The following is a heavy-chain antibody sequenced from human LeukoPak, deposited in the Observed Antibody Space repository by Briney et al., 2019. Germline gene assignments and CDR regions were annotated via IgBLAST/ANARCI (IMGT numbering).Heavy chain of an antibody. CDR1: GXTFSSSA. Sequence: PGGSLRLSCAASGXTFSSSAMSWVRQAPGKGLEWVFAISGSGGSTYYADSVKGRFTISRDNSTNTLYLQMNSLRAEDTAVYYCAKRVTDYWYFDLWGRGTLVTVSS. V-gene: IGHV3-23*01. D-gene: IGHD2-21*02. J-gene: IGHJ2*01. CDR2: ISGSGGST. CDR3: AKRVTDYWYFDL.